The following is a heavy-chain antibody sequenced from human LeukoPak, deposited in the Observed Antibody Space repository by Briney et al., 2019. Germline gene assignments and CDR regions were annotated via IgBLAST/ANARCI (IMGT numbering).Heavy chain of an antibody. J-gene: IGHJ2*01. CDR3: ARMQGPRYFDL. CDR1: GGSITSNY. Sequence: SEILSLTCTVSGGSITSNYWSWIRQPPGKGLEWIGFLSYSGTSNYNPSLKSRVTISLDTSKNQLSLKLSSVTAADTAVYYCARMQGPRYFDLWGRGTLVTVSS. V-gene: IGHV4-59*08. CDR2: LSYSGTS.